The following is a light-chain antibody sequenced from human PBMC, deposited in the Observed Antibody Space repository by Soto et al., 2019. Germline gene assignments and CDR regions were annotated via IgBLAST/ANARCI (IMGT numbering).Light chain of an antibody. CDR1: SGDIGSYTY. J-gene: IGLJ2*01. V-gene: IGLV2-14*01. Sequence: LTQPASVSGSPGQSITISCTGTSGDIGSYTYVSWYQQYPGKAPKLLISEVTNRPSGVSKRFSGSKSGNTASLTISGLQAEDEANYYRSSNTTSSPPVVFGRGTKVTVL. CDR3: SSNTTSSPPVV. CDR2: EVT.